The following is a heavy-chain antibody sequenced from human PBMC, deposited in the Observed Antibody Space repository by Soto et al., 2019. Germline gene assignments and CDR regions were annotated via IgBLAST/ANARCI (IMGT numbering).Heavy chain of an antibody. CDR1: CGSVASRGYY. Sequence: SETLSLSSNVACGSVASRGYYWSWIRQPPGKGLEWIGYIFYSDNTSYNPSLKRRVKISVDTSTNQSSLKLNSVTAADTAVYYCASIYDSSGYYYGNNWFDPWGQGTLVTVSS. V-gene: IGHV4-31*03. CDR3: ASIYDSSGYYYGNNWFDP. J-gene: IGHJ5*02. CDR2: IFYSDNT. D-gene: IGHD3-22*01.